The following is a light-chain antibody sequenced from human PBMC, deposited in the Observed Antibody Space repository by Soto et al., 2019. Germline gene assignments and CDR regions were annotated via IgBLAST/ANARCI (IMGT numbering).Light chain of an antibody. Sequence: HSVLTEPASTSGTPGQRVTISCSGSISNIGSNTVSWCQQLPGTAPKPLIYNNNQRPSGVPDRFSGSKSGTSASLAISGLQSEDEADYYCAAWDDSLIGYVFRTGTKVNVL. J-gene: IGLJ1*01. CDR2: NNN. CDR3: AAWDDSLIGYV. CDR1: ISNIGSNT. V-gene: IGLV1-44*01.